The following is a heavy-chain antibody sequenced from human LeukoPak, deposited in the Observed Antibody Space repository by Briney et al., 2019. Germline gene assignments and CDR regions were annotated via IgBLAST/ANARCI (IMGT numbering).Heavy chain of an antibody. CDR3: ARDYRQWLDGYYFDY. V-gene: IGHV4-4*02. D-gene: IGHD6-19*01. Sequence: PGGSLRLSCAASGFSFSTYWMSWVRQPPGKGLEWIGEIYHSGSTNYNPSLKSRVTISVDKSKNQFSLKLSSVTAADTAVYYCARDYRQWLDGYYFDYWGQGTLVTVSS. CDR1: GFSFSTYW. J-gene: IGHJ4*02. CDR2: IYHSGST.